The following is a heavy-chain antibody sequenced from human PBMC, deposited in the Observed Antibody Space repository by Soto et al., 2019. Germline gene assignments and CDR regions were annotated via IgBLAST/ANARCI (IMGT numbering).Heavy chain of an antibody. CDR3: ARGFLRSGSGSYYTPYYYYGMDV. CDR2: INHSGST. Sequence: QSQTLSLTCAVYGGSFSGYYWSWIRQPPGKGLEWIGEINHSGSTNYNPSLKSRVTISVDTSKNQFSLKLSSVTAADTAVYYCARGFLRSGSGSYYTPYYYYGMDVWGQGTTVTVSS. V-gene: IGHV4-34*01. CDR1: GGSFSGYY. D-gene: IGHD3-10*01. J-gene: IGHJ6*02.